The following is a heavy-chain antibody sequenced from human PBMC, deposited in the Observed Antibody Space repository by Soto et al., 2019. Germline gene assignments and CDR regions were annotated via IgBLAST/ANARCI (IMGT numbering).Heavy chain of an antibody. CDR3: AKVDLIKTGTLFDYYYYGMDV. V-gene: IGHV3-23*01. CDR2: ISGSGGST. D-gene: IGHD1-1*01. CDR1: GFTFSSYA. Sequence: HPGGSLRLSCAASGFTFSSYAMSWGRQAPGKGLEWVSAISGSGGSTYYADSVKGRFTISRDNSKNTLYLQMNSLRAEDTAVYYCAKVDLIKTGTLFDYYYYGMDVWGQGTTVTVSS. J-gene: IGHJ6*02.